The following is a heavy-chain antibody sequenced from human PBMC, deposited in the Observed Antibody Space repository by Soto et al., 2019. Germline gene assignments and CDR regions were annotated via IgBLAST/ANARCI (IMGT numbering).Heavy chain of an antibody. CDR3: ARGYTGYCSGGTCYWFDP. J-gene: IGHJ5*02. CDR1: GFSFSSYS. D-gene: IGHD2-15*01. CDR2: ISSSASHI. Sequence: EVQLVESGGGLVKPGGSLRLSCAASGFSFSSYSMNWVRQAPGKGLEWVSSISSSASHINYADSVKGRFTISRDNAKKSLYLPMNSLRAEDTVVYYCARGYTGYCSGGTCYWFDPWGQGTLVTVSS. V-gene: IGHV3-21*01.